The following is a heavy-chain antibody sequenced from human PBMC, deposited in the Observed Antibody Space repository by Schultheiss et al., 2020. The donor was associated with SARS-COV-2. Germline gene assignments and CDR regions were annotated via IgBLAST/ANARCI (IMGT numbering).Heavy chain of an antibody. Sequence: SETLSLTCTVSGGSISSGGYYWSWIRQHPGKGLEWIGYIYYSGSTYYNPSLKSRVTISVDTSKNQFSLKLSSVTAADTAVYYCARGYDSSGYYFDPWGQGTLVTVSS. CDR3: ARGYDSSGYYFDP. CDR1: GGSISSGGYY. J-gene: IGHJ5*02. V-gene: IGHV4-31*03. D-gene: IGHD3-22*01. CDR2: IYYSGST.